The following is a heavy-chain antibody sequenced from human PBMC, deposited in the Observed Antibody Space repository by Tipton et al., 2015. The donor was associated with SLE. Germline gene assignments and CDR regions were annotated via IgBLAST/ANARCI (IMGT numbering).Heavy chain of an antibody. CDR1: GGSITDYY. CDR2: IYYSGST. CDR3: ARVSFPSSSWSGHFDY. V-gene: IGHV4-59*08. Sequence: TLSLTCTVSGGSITDYYWSWIRQPPGKGLEWIGYIYYSGSTNYNPSLKSRVTISVDTSKNQFSLKLSSVTAADTAVYYCARVSFPSSSWSGHFDYWGQGTLVTVSS. J-gene: IGHJ4*02. D-gene: IGHD6-13*01.